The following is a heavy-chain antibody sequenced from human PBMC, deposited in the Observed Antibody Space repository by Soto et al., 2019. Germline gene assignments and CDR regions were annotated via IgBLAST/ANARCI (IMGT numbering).Heavy chain of an antibody. D-gene: IGHD4-17*01. CDR1: GFTFSSYS. CDR3: ASGRRFYGDYGYYYYYMDV. Sequence: GGSLRLSCAASGFTFSSYSMNWVRQAPGKGLGWVSSISSSSSYIYYRDTVKGRFTISRDNAKNSLYLPMNSLRAEDTAVYYCASGRRFYGDYGYYYYYMDVWGKGTPVTVSS. V-gene: IGHV3-21*01. J-gene: IGHJ6*03. CDR2: ISSSSSYI.